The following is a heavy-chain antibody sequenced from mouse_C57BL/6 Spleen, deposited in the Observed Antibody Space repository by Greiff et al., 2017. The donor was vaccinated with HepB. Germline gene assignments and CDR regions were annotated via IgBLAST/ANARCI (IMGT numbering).Heavy chain of an antibody. V-gene: IGHV1-5*01. CDR2: IYPGNSDT. Sequence: VQLKESGTVLARPGASVKMSCKTSGYTFTSYWMHWVKQRPGQGLEWIGAIYPGNSDTSYNQKFKGKAKLTAVTSASTAYMELSSLTNEDSAVYHCTPITTVVDWYFDVWGTGTTVTVSS. CDR1: GYTFTSYW. D-gene: IGHD1-1*01. CDR3: TPITTVVDWYFDV. J-gene: IGHJ1*03.